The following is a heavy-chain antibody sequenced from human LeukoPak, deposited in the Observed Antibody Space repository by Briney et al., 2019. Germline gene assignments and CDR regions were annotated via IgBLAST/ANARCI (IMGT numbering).Heavy chain of an antibody. V-gene: IGHV3-48*01. CDR2: ISSSSSNI. CDR3: AKDWGQVPASISGH. J-gene: IGHJ1*01. D-gene: IGHD2-2*01. Sequence: PGGSLRLSCAASGFTFSSYGMNWVRQPPGKGLEWVSYISSSSSNINYADSVKGRFTISRDNAKNSLYLQMNSLRVEDTAVYYCAKDWGQVPASISGHWGQGTLVTVSS. CDR1: GFTFSSYG.